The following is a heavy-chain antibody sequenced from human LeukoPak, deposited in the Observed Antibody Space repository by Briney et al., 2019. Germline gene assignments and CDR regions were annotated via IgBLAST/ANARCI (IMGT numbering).Heavy chain of an antibody. CDR1: GFTFSTYS. CDR3: ARLGLYDDPLHY. J-gene: IGHJ4*02. D-gene: IGHD5/OR15-5a*01. V-gene: IGHV3-21*01. Sequence: GGSLRLSCAASGFTFSTYSMTWVRQAPGKGLEWVSSITSGSTYKYYSDSVQGRFTISRDNAKNSLYLQMSTLRAEDTAVYYCARLGLYDDPLHYWGQGTLVTV. CDR2: ITSGSTYK.